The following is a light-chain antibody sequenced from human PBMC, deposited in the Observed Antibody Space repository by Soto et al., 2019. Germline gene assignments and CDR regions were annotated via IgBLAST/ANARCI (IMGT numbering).Light chain of an antibody. V-gene: IGKV1-33*01. CDR3: QHYDSLPIT. CDR1: QDISKH. CDR2: DDY. Sequence: IQMTQSPSSLSASVGDRVTITCQASQDISKHLNWYQQKSGKAPNLLIYDDYNLDTGVSSRFSVIGFRTDFTFAICSLLPEDIATYYCQHYDSLPITFGHGTRVEIK. J-gene: IGKJ5*01.